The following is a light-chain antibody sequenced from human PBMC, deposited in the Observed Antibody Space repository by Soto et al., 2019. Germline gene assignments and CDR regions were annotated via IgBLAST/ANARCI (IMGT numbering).Light chain of an antibody. Sequence: EIVLTQSPATLSLSPGERATLSCRASQSVSSYLLWYQQKPGQAPRLLIYDASNRATGIPARFSGSGSETDFTLTISSLEPEDFAVYYCQQRGNWPLTFGGGTKVEIK. J-gene: IGKJ4*01. CDR1: QSVSSY. CDR2: DAS. CDR3: QQRGNWPLT. V-gene: IGKV3-11*01.